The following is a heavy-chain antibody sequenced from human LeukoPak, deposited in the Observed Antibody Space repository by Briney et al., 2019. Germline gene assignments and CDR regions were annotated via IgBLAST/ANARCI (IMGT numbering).Heavy chain of an antibody. CDR1: GYTFTSYG. CDR2: ISAYNGNT. D-gene: IGHD1-26*01. J-gene: IGHJ4*02. Sequence: GASVKVSCKASGYTFTSYGISWVRQAPGQGLEWMGWISAYNGNTNYAQKLQGRVTTTTDTSTSTAYMELRSLRSDDTAVYYCAREKIAVGATLTDYWGQGTLVTVSS. CDR3: AREKIAVGATLTDY. V-gene: IGHV1-18*01.